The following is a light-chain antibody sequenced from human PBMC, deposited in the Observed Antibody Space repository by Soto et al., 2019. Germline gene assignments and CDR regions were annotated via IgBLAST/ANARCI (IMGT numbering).Light chain of an antibody. Sequence: PGERATLSCRSSQSVSSYLAWYQQKPGQAPRLLIYDASNRATGIPARFSGSGSGTDFTLTISSLEPEDFAVYYCQQRSNWPPYTFGQGTKLEIK. CDR3: QQRSNWPPYT. J-gene: IGKJ2*01. CDR2: DAS. CDR1: QSVSSY. V-gene: IGKV3-11*01.